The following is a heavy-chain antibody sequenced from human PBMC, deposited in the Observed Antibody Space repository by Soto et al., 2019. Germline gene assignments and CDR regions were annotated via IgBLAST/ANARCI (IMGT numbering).Heavy chain of an antibody. D-gene: IGHD4-4*01. J-gene: IGHJ4*02. CDR3: ARVPPYSAYYFDY. Sequence: GGSLRLSCAASGFTFSSYAMHWVRQAPGKGLEWVAVISYDGSNKYYADSVKGRFTISRDNSKNTLYLQMNSLRAEDTAVYYCARVPPYSAYYFDYWGQGTLVTVSS. CDR2: ISYDGSNK. CDR1: GFTFSSYA. V-gene: IGHV3-30-3*01.